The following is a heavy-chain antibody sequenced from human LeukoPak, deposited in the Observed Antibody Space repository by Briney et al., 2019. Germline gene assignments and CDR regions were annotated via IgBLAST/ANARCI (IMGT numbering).Heavy chain of an antibody. CDR1: GYTFTSYD. V-gene: IGHV1-8*01. CDR2: MNPNSGNT. CDR3: AREKVIRDNYYDSSGYYYGMDV. J-gene: IGHJ6*02. D-gene: IGHD3-22*01. Sequence: ASVKVSCKASGYTFTSYDINWVRQATGQGLEWMGWMNPNSGNTGYAQKFQGRVTMTRNTSISTAYMELSSLRSEDTAVYYCAREKVIRDNYYDSSGYYYGMDVWGQGTTVTVSS.